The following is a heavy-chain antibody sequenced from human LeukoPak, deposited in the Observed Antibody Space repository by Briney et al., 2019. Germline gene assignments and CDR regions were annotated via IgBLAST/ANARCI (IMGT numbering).Heavy chain of an antibody. CDR3: ARDPPGHSSSWYSFDY. CDR2: IQQDGSKK. CDR1: GFTFSSYW. J-gene: IGHJ4*02. V-gene: IGHV3-7*01. Sequence: GGSLRLSCAASGFTFSSYWMSWVRQAPGKGLEWVANIQQDGSKKYYADSVKGRFTISRDNSKNTLYLQMNSLRAEDTAVYYCARDPPGHSSSWYSFDYWGQGTLVTVSS. D-gene: IGHD6-13*01.